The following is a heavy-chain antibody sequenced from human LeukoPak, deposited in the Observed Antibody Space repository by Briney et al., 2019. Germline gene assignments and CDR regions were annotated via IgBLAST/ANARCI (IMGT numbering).Heavy chain of an antibody. J-gene: IGHJ4*02. CDR1: GYSFTGYY. Sequence: ASVKVSCKASGYSFTGYYLHWVRQAPGHTLEWMGRINPNSVTRHAQKFQHRLTMTRDTSISTASMEVSRLTTDDTAVYYCARVRLGELSSFDYWGQGTLVTGSS. D-gene: IGHD3-16*02. CDR3: ARVRLGELSSFDY. CDR2: INPNSVT. V-gene: IGHV1-2*06.